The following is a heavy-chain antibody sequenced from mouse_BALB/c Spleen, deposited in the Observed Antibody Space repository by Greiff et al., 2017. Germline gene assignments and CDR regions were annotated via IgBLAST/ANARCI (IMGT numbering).Heavy chain of an antibody. Sequence: VQLQQSGPELVKPGASVRISCKASGYTFTSYYIHWVKQRPGQGLEWIGWIYPGNVNTKYNEKFKGKATLTADKSSSTAYMQLSSLTSDDSAVYFCARSDYYGSAWFAYWGQGTLVTVSA. J-gene: IGHJ3*01. CDR1: GYTFTSYY. V-gene: IGHV1S56*01. CDR2: IYPGNVNT. D-gene: IGHD1-1*01. CDR3: ARSDYYGSAWFAY.